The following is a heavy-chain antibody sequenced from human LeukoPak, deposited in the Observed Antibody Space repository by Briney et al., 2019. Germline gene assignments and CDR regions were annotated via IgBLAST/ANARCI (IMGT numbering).Heavy chain of an antibody. D-gene: IGHD2-15*01. CDR2: INAGNGNT. Sequence: GASVKVSCKASGYTFTSYAMHWVRQAPGQRLEWMGWINAGNGNTKYSQKFLGRVTITRDTSASTAYMELSSLRSEDTAVYYCAREGGGSCRGCLAFDIWGQGTMVTVSS. CDR1: GYTFTSYA. J-gene: IGHJ3*02. V-gene: IGHV1-3*01. CDR3: AREGGGSCRGCLAFDI.